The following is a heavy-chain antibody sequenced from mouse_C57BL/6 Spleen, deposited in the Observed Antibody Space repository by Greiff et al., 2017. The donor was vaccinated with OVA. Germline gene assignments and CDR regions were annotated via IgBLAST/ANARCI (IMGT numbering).Heavy chain of an antibody. V-gene: IGHV1-5*01. CDR3: TSGIYDGYYFDY. CDR2: IYPGNSDT. D-gene: IGHD2-3*01. J-gene: IGHJ2*01. CDR1: GYTFTSYW. Sequence: EVQLQESGTVLARPGASVKMSCKTSGYTFTSYWMHWVKQRPGQGLEWIGAIYPGNSDTSYNQKFKGKAKLTAVTSASTAYMELSSLTNEDSAVYYCTSGIYDGYYFDYWGQGTTLTVSS.